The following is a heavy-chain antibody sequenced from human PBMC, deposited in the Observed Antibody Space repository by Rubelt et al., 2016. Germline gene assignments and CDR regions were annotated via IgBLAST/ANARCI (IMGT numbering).Heavy chain of an antibody. Sequence: QVQLQQWGAGLLRPSETLSLTCAVYGGSFSGFYWSWIRQSPGKGLEWIGEINHSGFANYKPSIKSRVTMSVDTSKNQFSLKVNFVTAADTAVYYCARGGTNIASRPNFDWWGQGTLVTVSS. J-gene: IGHJ4*02. CDR3: ARGGTNIASRPNFDW. V-gene: IGHV4-34*01. CDR1: GGSFSGFY. D-gene: IGHD2/OR15-2a*01. CDR2: INHSGFA.